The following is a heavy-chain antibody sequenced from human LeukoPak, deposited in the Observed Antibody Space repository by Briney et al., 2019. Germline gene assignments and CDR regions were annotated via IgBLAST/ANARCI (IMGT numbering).Heavy chain of an antibody. CDR1: GGSISSYY. D-gene: IGHD1-26*01. CDR2: IYYSGST. CDR3: ARRSRYIGTYGWFDP. J-gene: IGHJ5*02. V-gene: IGHV4-59*12. Sequence: SETLSLTCTVSGGSISSYYWSWIRQPPGKGLEWIGYIYYSGSTNYNPSLKSRVTISVDTSNNQFYLNLRSVTAADTAMYYCARRSRYIGTYGWFDPWGQGTLVTVSS.